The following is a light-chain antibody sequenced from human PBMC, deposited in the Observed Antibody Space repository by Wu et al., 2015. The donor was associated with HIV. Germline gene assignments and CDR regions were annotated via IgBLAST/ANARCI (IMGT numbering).Light chain of an antibody. J-gene: IGKJ1*01. V-gene: IGKV3-11*01. CDR2: RAS. CDR1: QSVSNY. Sequence: DIVLAQSPATLSLSPGETVTLSCRASQSVSNYLAWYLQTPGQAPRLLISRASNRATGIPTKFSGSGSGTDFTLTISSLEPEHVGVYYCQQRFSWPWTFGQGTKVEI. CDR3: QQRFSWPWT.